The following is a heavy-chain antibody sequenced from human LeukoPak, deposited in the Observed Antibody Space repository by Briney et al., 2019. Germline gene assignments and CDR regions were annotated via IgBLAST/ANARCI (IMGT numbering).Heavy chain of an antibody. CDR1: GYTFTGYY. D-gene: IGHD1-1*01. CDR3: ARDRSTTGTGWGMDD. J-gene: IGHJ6*04. Sequence: ASVKVSCKASGYTFTGYYMHWVRQAPGQGLEWMGWINPNSGGTNYAQKFQGWVTMTRDTSISTAYMELSRLRSDDTAVYYCARDRSTTGTGWGMDDWGKGTTVIVSS. V-gene: IGHV1-2*04. CDR2: INPNSGGT.